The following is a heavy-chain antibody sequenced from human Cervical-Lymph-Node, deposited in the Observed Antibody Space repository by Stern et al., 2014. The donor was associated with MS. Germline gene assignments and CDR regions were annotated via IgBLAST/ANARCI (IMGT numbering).Heavy chain of an antibody. J-gene: IGHJ5*02. V-gene: IGHV1-18*01. Sequence: QMQLVQSGAEVKKPGASVKVSCKASGYTFTSLGISWVRQAPGQGLEWMGWISAYNNNTTHVQKLQGRVTLTTETSTSTAYMELRSLTSDDTAVYYCASGSLEGFDPWGQGTLVTVSS. D-gene: IGHD5-24*01. CDR3: ASGSLEGFDP. CDR1: GYTFTSLG. CDR2: ISAYNNNT.